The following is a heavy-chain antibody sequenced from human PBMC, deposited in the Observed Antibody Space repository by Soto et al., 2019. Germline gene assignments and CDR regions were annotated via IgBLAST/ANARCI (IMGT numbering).Heavy chain of an antibody. Sequence: EVQLLESGGGLVQPGGSLRLSCAASGFTFSNYAMTWVRQAPGKGLEWVSVITGSGGGTYFVDSVKGRFTISRDNTKNTVYLQRNSLRAEDTAVYDCAKRPLTAACFDYWGQGTLVTVSS. J-gene: IGHJ4*02. V-gene: IGHV3-23*01. D-gene: IGHD5-18*01. CDR1: GFTFSNYA. CDR2: ITGSGGGT. CDR3: AKRPLTAACFDY.